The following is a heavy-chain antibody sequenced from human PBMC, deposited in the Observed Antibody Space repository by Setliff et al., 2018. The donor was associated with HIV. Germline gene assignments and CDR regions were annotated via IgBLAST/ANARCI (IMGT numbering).Heavy chain of an antibody. CDR2: INSYNGNT. CDR1: GYTFTTYG. V-gene: IGHV1-18*04. D-gene: IGHD2-2*01. CDR3: ARSVWAVVVPTDPAVDAFAI. J-gene: IGHJ3*02. Sequence: ASVKVSCKASGYTFTTYGVNWVRQAPGQGLEWMGWINSYNGNTKFAQKFQGRVTITADKSTSTVYLDLRSLTSEDTAMYYCARSVWAVVVPTDPAVDAFAIWGQGTMVTVSS.